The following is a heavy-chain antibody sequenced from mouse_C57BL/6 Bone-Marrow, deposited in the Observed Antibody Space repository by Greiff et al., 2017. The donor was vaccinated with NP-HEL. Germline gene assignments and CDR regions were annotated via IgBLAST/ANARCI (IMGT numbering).Heavy chain of an antibody. CDR1: GFTFSSYA. Sequence: EVHLVESGGGLVKPGGSLKLSCAASGFTFSSYAMSWVRQTPEKRLEWVATISDGGSYTYYPDNVKGRFTISRDNAKNNLYLQMSHLKSEDTAMYYCARGGDYDDFDYWGQGTTLTVSS. CDR3: ARGGDYDDFDY. CDR2: ISDGGSYT. V-gene: IGHV5-4*01. D-gene: IGHD2-4*01. J-gene: IGHJ2*01.